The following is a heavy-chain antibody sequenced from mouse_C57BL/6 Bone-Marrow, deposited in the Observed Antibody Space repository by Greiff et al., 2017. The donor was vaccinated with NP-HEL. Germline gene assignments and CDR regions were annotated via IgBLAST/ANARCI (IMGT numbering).Heavy chain of an antibody. D-gene: IGHD1-1*01. V-gene: IGHV3-6*01. CDR1: GYSITSGYY. CDR3: ARVDITTVGEFAY. CDR2: ISYDGIN. J-gene: IGHJ3*01. Sequence: ESGPGLVKPSQSLSLTCSVTGYSITSGYYWNWIRQFPGNKLEWMGYISYDGINNYNPSLKNRISITRDTSKNQFFLKLNSVTTEDTATYYCARVDITTVGEFAYWGQGTLVTVSA.